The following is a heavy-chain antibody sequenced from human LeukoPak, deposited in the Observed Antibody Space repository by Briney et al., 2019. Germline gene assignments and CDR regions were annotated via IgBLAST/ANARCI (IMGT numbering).Heavy chain of an antibody. CDR3: ARDVFGLDY. V-gene: IGHV1-18*01. Sequence: ASVKVSCKASGYSFTTYGISWVRQAPGQGLEWMGWISAYNANTNYALKLQGRVTMTTDTSTSTAYMELRSLRSDDTAVYYCARDVFGLDYWGQGTLVTVSS. CDR1: GYSFTTYG. J-gene: IGHJ4*02. D-gene: IGHD3-10*01. CDR2: ISAYNANT.